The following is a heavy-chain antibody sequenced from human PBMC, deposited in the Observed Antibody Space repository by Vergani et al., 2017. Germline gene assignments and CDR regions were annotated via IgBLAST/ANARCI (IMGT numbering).Heavy chain of an antibody. D-gene: IGHD6-19*01. J-gene: IGHJ4*02. CDR3: ARDNPNLIAVAGTPFDY. CDR2: IYYSGST. Sequence: QVQLQESGPGLVKPSQTLSLTCTVSGGSISSGGYYWSWIRQHPGKGLEWIGYIYYSGSTYYNPSLKSRVTMSVDTSKNQFSLKLSSVTAADTAVYYCARDNPNLIAVAGTPFDYWGQGTLVTVSS. CDR1: GGSISSGGYY. V-gene: IGHV4-31*03.